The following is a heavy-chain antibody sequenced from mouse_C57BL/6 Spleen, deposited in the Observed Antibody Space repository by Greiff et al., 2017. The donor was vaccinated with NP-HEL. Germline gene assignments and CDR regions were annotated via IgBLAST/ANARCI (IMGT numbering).Heavy chain of an antibody. D-gene: IGHD1-1*01. CDR3: ARRGYYGSTPSYWYFDV. J-gene: IGHJ1*03. CDR2: ISNLAYSI. CDR1: GFTFGDYG. V-gene: IGHV5-15*04. Sequence: EVKLVESGGGLVQPGGSLKLSCAASGFTFGDYGMAWVRQAPRKGPEWVAFISNLAYSIYYADTVTGRFTISRENAKNTLYLEMSSLRSEDTAMYYCARRGYYGSTPSYWYFDVWGTGTTVTVSS.